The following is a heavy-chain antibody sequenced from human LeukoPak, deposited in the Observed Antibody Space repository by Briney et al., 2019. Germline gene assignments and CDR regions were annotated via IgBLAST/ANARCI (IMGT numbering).Heavy chain of an antibody. Sequence: ASVRVSCKASGGTFSSYAISWVRQAPGQGLEWVGGIIPIFGTANYAQKFQGRVTITADESTSTAYMELSSLRSEDTAVYYCARSLQLRFLEWQPGDLNYYYYYMDVWGKGTTVTVSS. J-gene: IGHJ6*03. CDR1: GGTFSSYA. CDR2: IIPIFGTA. V-gene: IGHV1-69*13. CDR3: ARSLQLRFLEWQPGDLNYYYYYMDV. D-gene: IGHD3-3*01.